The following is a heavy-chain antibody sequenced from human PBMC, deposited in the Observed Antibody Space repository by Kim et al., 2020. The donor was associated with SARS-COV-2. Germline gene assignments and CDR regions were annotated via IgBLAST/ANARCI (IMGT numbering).Heavy chain of an antibody. J-gene: IGHJ4*02. CDR3: ERAGYSSSWYGGGGFQGNDY. CDR2: ISSRSSYI. CDR1: GFTFSSYS. D-gene: IGHD6-13*01. V-gene: IGHV3-21*01. Sequence: GGSLRLSCAASGFTFSSYSMNWVGQAPGKGLEWVSSISSRSSYIYYAESVKGRCTISRDNAKKSLYLQMNSLRDEDTAVYYCERAGYSSSWYGGGGFQGNDYWGQGTLVTVSS.